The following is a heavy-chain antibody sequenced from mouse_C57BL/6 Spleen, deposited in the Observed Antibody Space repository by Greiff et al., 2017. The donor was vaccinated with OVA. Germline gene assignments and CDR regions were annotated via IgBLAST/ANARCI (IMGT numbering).Heavy chain of an antibody. V-gene: IGHV1-81*01. J-gene: IGHJ1*03. Sequence: QVQLQQSGAELARPGASVTLSCKASGYTFTSYGISWVKQRTGQGLEWIGAIYPRSGNTYYNEKFKGKATLTADKSSSTAYMELRSLTSEDSAVYFCARVITTVVATDWYFDVWGTGTTVTVSS. CDR2: IYPRSGNT. D-gene: IGHD1-1*01. CDR1: GYTFTSYG. CDR3: ARVITTVVATDWYFDV.